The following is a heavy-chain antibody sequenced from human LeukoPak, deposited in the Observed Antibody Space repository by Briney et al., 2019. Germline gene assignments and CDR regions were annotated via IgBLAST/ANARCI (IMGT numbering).Heavy chain of an antibody. CDR1: GFTVTSNH. CDR2: IYSGGST. V-gene: IGHV3-53*01. Sequence: GGSLRLSCAVSGFTVTSNHMTWVRQAPGKGLEWVSVIYSGGSTYYADSVKGRFTISRDNSKNTLYLQMKTLRAEDTAVYYCARDRRYCSGSTCYSGIDYWGQGTLVTVSS. J-gene: IGHJ4*02. D-gene: IGHD2-15*01. CDR3: ARDRRYCSGSTCYSGIDY.